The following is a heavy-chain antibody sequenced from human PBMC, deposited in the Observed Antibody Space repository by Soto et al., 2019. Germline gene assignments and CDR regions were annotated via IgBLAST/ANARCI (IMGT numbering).Heavy chain of an antibody. Sequence: EVQLVESGGGLVQPGGSLRLSCAASGFIFSSYWMTWVRQAPGTGLVWVANINQDGTEKYYVESAKGRFTISRDNAKNSLYLQMNSLRDEDTAVYYCARIIVRTNNWFDPWGQGTLVTVSS. D-gene: IGHD1-26*01. J-gene: IGHJ5*02. CDR3: ARIIVRTNNWFDP. V-gene: IGHV3-7*01. CDR1: GFIFSSYW. CDR2: INQDGTEK.